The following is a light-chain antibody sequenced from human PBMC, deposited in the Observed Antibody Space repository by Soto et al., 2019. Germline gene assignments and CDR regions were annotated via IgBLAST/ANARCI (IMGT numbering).Light chain of an antibody. J-gene: IGLJ3*02. CDR3: SSYTSSRTWMV. Sequence: QSVLTQPASVSGSPGQSITISCTGTSSDVGGYNYVSWYQQHPGKAPKLMIYEVSNRPSGVSNRFSGSKSGNTASLTISGLQAEDEADYYCSSYTSSRTWMVFGGGTKLAVL. CDR1: SSDVGGYNY. CDR2: EVS. V-gene: IGLV2-14*01.